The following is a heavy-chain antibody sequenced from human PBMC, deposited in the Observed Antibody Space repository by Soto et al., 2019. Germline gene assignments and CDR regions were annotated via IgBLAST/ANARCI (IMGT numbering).Heavy chain of an antibody. CDR2: IRSKAYGGTT. Sequence: GGSLRLSCTASGFTFGDYAMSWFRQAPGKGLEWVGFIRSKAYGGTTEYAASVKGRFTISRDDSKSIAYLQMNSLKTEDTAVYYCTREKLYCSGGSCYYGDAFDIWGQGTMVTVSS. V-gene: IGHV3-49*03. J-gene: IGHJ3*02. CDR3: TREKLYCSGGSCYYGDAFDI. D-gene: IGHD2-15*01. CDR1: GFTFGDYA.